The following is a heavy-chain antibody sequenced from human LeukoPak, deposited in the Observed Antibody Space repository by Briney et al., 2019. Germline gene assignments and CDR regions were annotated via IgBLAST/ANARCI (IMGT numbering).Heavy chain of an antibody. CDR1: GGSISSSNW. CDR3: ARFFGLVVRGVIQFAFDI. D-gene: IGHD3-10*01. V-gene: IGHV4-4*02. J-gene: IGHJ3*02. Sequence: SGTLSLTCAVSGGSISSSNWWSWVRQPPGKGLEWIWESYHSGSTNYNPSLKSLATISVNKYKNQFSLKLSSVTAADAAVYYCARFFGLVVRGVIQFAFDIWGQGTMVTVSS. CDR2: SYHSGST.